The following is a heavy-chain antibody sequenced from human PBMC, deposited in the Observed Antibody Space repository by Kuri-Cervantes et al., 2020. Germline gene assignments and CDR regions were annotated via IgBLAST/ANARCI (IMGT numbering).Heavy chain of an antibody. D-gene: IGHD6-13*01. CDR2: INAGNGNT. Sequence: ASVKVSCKASGYTFTSYAMHWVRQAPGQRLEWMGWINAGNGNTKYSQKFQGRVTITRDTSASTAYMELRSLRSDDTAVYYCARRLAAAGTAAQQTYYYYYMDVWGKGTTVTVSS. CDR1: GYTFTSYA. J-gene: IGHJ6*03. V-gene: IGHV1-3*01. CDR3: ARRLAAAGTAAQQTYYYYYMDV.